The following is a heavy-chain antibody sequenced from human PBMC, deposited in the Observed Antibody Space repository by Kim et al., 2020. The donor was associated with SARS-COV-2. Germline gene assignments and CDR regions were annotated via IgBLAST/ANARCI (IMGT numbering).Heavy chain of an antibody. Sequence: GGSLRLSCAASGFTFSSYDMTWVRQAPGQGLEWVSVISGSGATTFYADSVKGRFIVSRDNSKNTLYLQMNSLRAEDTAVYYCGKGDCYSWGQGTLVTVSS. CDR2: ISGSGATT. D-gene: IGHD2-21*02. CDR1: GFTFSSYD. CDR3: GKGDCYS. J-gene: IGHJ5*02. V-gene: IGHV3-23*01.